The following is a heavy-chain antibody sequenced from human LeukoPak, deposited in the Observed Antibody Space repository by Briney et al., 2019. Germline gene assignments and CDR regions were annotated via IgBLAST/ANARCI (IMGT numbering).Heavy chain of an antibody. J-gene: IGHJ6*02. CDR3: AKDIGFGELRGANV. V-gene: IGHV3-9*01. D-gene: IGHD3-10*01. Sequence: GGSLRLSCAASGFTFDDYAMHWVRQAPGKGLEWVSGISWNSGSIGYADSVKGRFTISRDNAKNSLYLQMNSLRAEDTALYYCAKDIGFGELRGANVWGQGTTVTVSS. CDR1: GFTFDDYA. CDR2: ISWNSGSI.